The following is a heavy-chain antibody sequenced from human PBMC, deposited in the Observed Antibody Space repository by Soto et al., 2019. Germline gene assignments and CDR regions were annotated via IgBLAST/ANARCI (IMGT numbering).Heavy chain of an antibody. D-gene: IGHD1-1*01. V-gene: IGHV3-74*01. CDR1: AFTFINYW. CDR2: INSDGSSI. Sequence: EVQLVESGGGLVQPGGSLRLSCAASAFTFINYWMHWVRQAPGKGLVWVSRINSDGSSIIYADSVKGRFTSSRDNAKNTLYLQVNSLRAEDTAVYYCARAPYNLYGMDVWGQGTTVTVSS. CDR3: ARAPYNLYGMDV. J-gene: IGHJ6*02.